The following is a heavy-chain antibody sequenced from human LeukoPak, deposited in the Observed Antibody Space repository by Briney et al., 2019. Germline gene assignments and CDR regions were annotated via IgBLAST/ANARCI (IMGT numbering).Heavy chain of an antibody. J-gene: IGHJ3*01. CDR2: IGTIGDT. Sequence: GGSLRLSCVASGFGFSIYDMHWVRQATGKGLEWVSAIGTIGDTYCSGSVKGRFTISREDAKNSLYLQMNSLRAGDTAVYYCVREGRSSGHYLDTFEVWGRGTMVTVSS. D-gene: IGHD3-22*01. V-gene: IGHV3-13*01. CDR1: GFGFSIYD. CDR3: VREGRSSGHYLDTFEV.